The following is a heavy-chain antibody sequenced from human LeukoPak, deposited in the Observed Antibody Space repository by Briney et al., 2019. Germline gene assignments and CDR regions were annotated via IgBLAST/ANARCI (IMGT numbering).Heavy chain of an antibody. D-gene: IGHD3-10*01. CDR3: ARGADYGSGSYYRDY. Sequence: GGSLRLSCAASGFTFSSYNMNWVRQARGKGLEWVSSISISGSYIHYADSVKGRFTISRNNAKNSLNLQMNSLRADDTAVYYCARGADYGSGSYYRDYWGQGNLVTVSS. J-gene: IGHJ4*02. V-gene: IGHV3-21*01. CDR1: GFTFSSYN. CDR2: ISISGSYI.